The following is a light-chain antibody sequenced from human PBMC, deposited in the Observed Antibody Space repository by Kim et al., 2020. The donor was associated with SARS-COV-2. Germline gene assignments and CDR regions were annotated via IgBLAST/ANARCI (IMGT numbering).Light chain of an antibody. Sequence: QSALTQPASVSGSPGQSITISCTGTSSDVGRYSLVSWYQQHPGKAPKPLIYEGNKRPSGVSNRFSGSKSGNTASLTISGLQAEDEADYYCCSYADSSTYVFGTGTKVTVL. CDR2: EGN. J-gene: IGLJ1*01. V-gene: IGLV2-23*01. CDR3: CSYADSSTYV. CDR1: SSDVGRYSL.